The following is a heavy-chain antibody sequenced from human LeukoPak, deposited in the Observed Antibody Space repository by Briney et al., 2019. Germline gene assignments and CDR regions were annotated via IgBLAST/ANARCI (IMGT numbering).Heavy chain of an antibody. CDR1: GFTFSNYA. V-gene: IGHV3-30*01. CDR2: ISSGGTYE. Sequence: GGSLRPSCAASGFTFSNYAMHWVRQAPGKGLEWVSLISSGGTYEYYADSVKGRFTISRDNSKNTLYLQLNSLRAEDAAVYYCARDSTYYYDSGSSGPHYFDNWGQGTLVTASS. J-gene: IGHJ4*02. D-gene: IGHD3-10*01. CDR3: ARDSTYYYDSGSSGPHYFDN.